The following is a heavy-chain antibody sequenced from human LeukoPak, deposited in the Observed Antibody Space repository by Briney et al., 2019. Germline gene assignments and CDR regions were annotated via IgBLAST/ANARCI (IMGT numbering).Heavy chain of an antibody. D-gene: IGHD2-2*01. CDR3: ARGLSSTSLETPGYYYYMDV. J-gene: IGHJ6*03. CDR1: GYTFTSYG. CDR2: ISAYNGNT. V-gene: IGHV1-18*01. Sequence: GASVKVSCKASGYTFTSYGISWVRQAPGQGLEWMGWISAYNGNTNYAQKLQGRVTMTTDTSTRTAYMELRSLRSDDTAVYSCARGLSSTSLETPGYYYYMDVWGKGTTVTVSS.